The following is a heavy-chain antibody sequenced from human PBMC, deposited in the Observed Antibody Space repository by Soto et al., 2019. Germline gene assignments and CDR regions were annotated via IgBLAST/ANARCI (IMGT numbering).Heavy chain of an antibody. D-gene: IGHD5-12*01. CDR3: AHRDGYNYVFFY. V-gene: IGHV2-5*01. J-gene: IGHJ4*02. CDR2: IYWNGDE. Sequence: SCPTLVNPKQTLTLTCTFSGFSLSTSGVGVGWIRQPPGKALEWLAFIYWNGDERYSPSLKNRLTITKDTSKTQVVLTMTNVDPVDTATYYCAHRDGYNYVFFYWGQGTLVTVSS. CDR1: GFSLSTSGVG.